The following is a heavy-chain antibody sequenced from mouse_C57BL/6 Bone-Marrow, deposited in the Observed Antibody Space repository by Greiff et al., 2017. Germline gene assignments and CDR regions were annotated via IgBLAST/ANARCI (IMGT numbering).Heavy chain of an antibody. D-gene: IGHD1-1*01. Sequence: QVQLQQPGAELVRPGTSVKLSCKASGYTFTSYWMHWVKQRPGQGLEWIGVIDPSDSYTTSNQKFKGQATLTVDNSSSTAYMQLSSRTSEDSAVYYCARRAGYYCGSSYLYFDVWGTEATVTVSS. CDR1: GYTFTSYW. V-gene: IGHV1-59*01. J-gene: IGHJ1*03. CDR3: ARRAGYYCGSSYLYFDV. CDR2: IDPSDSYT.